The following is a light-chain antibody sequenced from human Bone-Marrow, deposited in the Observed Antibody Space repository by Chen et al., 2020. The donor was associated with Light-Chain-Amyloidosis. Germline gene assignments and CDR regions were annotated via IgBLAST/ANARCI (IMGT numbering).Light chain of an antibody. CDR2: RAT. Sequence: SYELTQPPSVSVSPGQTARITCSGDDLPTKYAYWYHQKPGQAPVLVIHRATERPSGISELFSGSSSGTTATLTISGVQAEDEADYHCQSADSSGTYEVIFGGGTKLTVL. V-gene: IGLV3-25*03. CDR1: DLPTKY. J-gene: IGLJ2*01. CDR3: QSADSSGTYEVI.